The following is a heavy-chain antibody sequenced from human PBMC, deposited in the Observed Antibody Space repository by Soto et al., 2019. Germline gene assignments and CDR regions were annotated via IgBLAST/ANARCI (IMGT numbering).Heavy chain of an antibody. CDR3: ASAPRLVGETTYENYFDY. V-gene: IGHV1-69*13. D-gene: IGHD3-3*01. J-gene: IGHJ4*02. CDR1: GGTISNVV. CDR2: NIPIFGTA. Sequence: GASVKVSCKASGGTISNVVISWVRQANGRGLEWKGGNIPIFGTANYAQKFQGRVTVIADESTGTTYMELTSLRSEDTAVYYCASAPRLVGETTYENYFDYWGQGTLVTVSS.